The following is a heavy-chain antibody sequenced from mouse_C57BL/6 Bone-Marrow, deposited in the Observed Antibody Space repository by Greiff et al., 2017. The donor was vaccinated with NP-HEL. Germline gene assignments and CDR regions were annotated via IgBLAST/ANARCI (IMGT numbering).Heavy chain of an antibody. D-gene: IGHD2-10*02. Sequence: QVQLQQSGAELVRPGSSVKLSCKASGYTFTSYWMHWVKQRPIQGLEWIGNIDPSDSETHYNQKFKDKATLTVDKSSSTAYMQLSSVTSEDSAVYYCARGYGNYVGGYFDVWGTGTTVTVSS. V-gene: IGHV1-52*01. CDR2: IDPSDSET. J-gene: IGHJ1*03. CDR1: GYTFTSYW. CDR3: ARGYGNYVGGYFDV.